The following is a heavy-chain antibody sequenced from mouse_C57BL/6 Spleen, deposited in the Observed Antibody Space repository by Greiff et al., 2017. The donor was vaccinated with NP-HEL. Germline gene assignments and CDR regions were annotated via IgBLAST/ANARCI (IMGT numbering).Heavy chain of an antibody. CDR2: IDPSDSYT. D-gene: IGHD3-2*02. Sequence: VQLQQSGAELVKPGASVKLSCKASGYTFTSYWMQWVKQRPGQGLEWIGEIDPSDSYTNYNQKFKGKATLTVDTSSSTAYMQLSSLPSEDSAVYYCARSRDSSGYGYWGQGTTLTVSS. CDR1: GYTFTSYW. V-gene: IGHV1-50*01. J-gene: IGHJ2*01. CDR3: ARSRDSSGYGY.